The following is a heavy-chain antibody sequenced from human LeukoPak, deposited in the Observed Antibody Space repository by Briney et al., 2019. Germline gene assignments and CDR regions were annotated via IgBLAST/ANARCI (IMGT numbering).Heavy chain of an antibody. Sequence: GGSLRLSCAASGFTFSSYWMSWVRQAPGKGLEWVANIKQDGSEKYYVDSVKGRFTISRDNAKNSLYLQMNSLRAEDTAVYYCARGELLVDTSAFDIWGQGTMVTVSS. CDR1: GFTFSSYW. CDR2: IKQDGSEK. CDR3: ARGELLVDTSAFDI. D-gene: IGHD1-26*01. J-gene: IGHJ3*02. V-gene: IGHV3-7*01.